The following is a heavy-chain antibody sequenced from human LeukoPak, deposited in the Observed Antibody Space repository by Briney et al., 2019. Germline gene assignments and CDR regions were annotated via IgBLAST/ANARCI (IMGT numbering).Heavy chain of an antibody. CDR2: IIPLFGAV. J-gene: IGHJ4*02. D-gene: IGHD1-26*01. V-gene: IGHV1-69*05. CDR3: ARVSGSGSYFPFDY. CDR1: GGTFSTNG. Sequence: SVKVSCKASGGTFSTNGISWVRQAPGQGLEWMGGIIPLFGAVNYAQKFQGRVTMATDESTSTAYMELRSLRSDDTAIYFCARVSGSGSYFPFDYWGQGTLVTVSS.